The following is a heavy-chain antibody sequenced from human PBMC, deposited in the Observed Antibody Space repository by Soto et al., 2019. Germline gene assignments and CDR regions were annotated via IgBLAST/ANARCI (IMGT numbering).Heavy chain of an antibody. D-gene: IGHD6-19*01. CDR3: AKDRSDRYSSGWYYYYYGMDV. J-gene: IGHJ6*02. CDR2: ISYDGSNK. V-gene: IGHV3-30*18. CDR1: GFTFSSYG. Sequence: PGGSLRLSCAASGFTFSSYGMHWVRQAPGKGLEWVAVISYDGSNKYYADPVKGRFTISRDNSKNTLYLQMNSLRAEDTAVYYCAKDRSDRYSSGWYYYYYGMDVWGQGTTVTV.